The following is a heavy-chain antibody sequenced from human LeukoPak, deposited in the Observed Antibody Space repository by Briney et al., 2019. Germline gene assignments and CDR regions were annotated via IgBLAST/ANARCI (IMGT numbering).Heavy chain of an antibody. CDR3: TRGNGWYAY. Sequence: SETLSLTCTVSGGSISSYYWSWIRQPPGKGLEWIGYIFYSGSTTYNPSLKSRVTMSVDTSKNQFSLKLSSVTAADTAAYYCTRGNGWYAYWGQGTLVTVSP. D-gene: IGHD6-19*01. J-gene: IGHJ4*02. V-gene: IGHV4-59*01. CDR1: GGSISSYY. CDR2: IFYSGST.